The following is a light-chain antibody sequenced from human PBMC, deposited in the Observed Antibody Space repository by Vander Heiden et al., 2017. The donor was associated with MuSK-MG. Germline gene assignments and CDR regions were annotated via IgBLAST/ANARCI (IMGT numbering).Light chain of an antibody. J-gene: IGLJ1*01. CDR3: SSYTSSSTFFYV. Sequence: QSALPQPASVSGSPGQAITISCTGTSSDVGGYNYVSWYQQHPGKAPKLMIYDVSNRPSGVSNRSSGSKSGNTASLTISGLQAEDEADYYCSSYTSSSTFFYVFGTGTKVTVL. CDR1: SSDVGGYNY. CDR2: DVS. V-gene: IGLV2-14*01.